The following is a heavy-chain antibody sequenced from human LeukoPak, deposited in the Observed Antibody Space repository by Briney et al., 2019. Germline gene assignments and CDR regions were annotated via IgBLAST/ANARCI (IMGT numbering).Heavy chain of an antibody. CDR1: GGTFSSYA. Sequence: GASVKVSCKASGGTFSSYAISWVRQAPGQGLEWMGGIIPIFGTANYAQKFQGRVTITADESTSTAYMELSSLRSEDTAVYYCARETYCSGGSCYSSRGEYYMDVWGKGTTVTVSS. D-gene: IGHD2-15*01. J-gene: IGHJ6*03. CDR3: ARETYCSGGSCYSSRGEYYMDV. V-gene: IGHV1-69*13. CDR2: IIPIFGTA.